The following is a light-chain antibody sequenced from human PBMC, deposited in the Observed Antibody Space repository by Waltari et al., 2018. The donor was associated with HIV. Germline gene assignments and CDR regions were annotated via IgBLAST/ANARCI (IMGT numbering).Light chain of an antibody. V-gene: IGLV1-44*01. J-gene: IGLJ3*02. CDR2: NNN. Sequence: QSVLTQQPSASGTPGQRVPISCSGTDSNIGRNPVNWYQHLPGTAPKLLMYNNNERPSGVPDRFSGSKSGTSASLAISGLQSDDEANYYCATWDDSLRGRVFGGGTKLTVL. CDR3: ATWDDSLRGRV. CDR1: DSNIGRNP.